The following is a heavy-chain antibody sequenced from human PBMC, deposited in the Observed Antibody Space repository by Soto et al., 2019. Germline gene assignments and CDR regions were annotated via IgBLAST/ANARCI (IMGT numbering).Heavy chain of an antibody. Sequence: GGSLRLSCAASGFTFSDSYMSWIRQSPGKGLEWISYITFSGNTVYYADSLKGRFTISRDNAKNSLYLQMNRLRAEDTAVYYCARVSWREKYGMDVWGQGTTVTVSS. CDR3: ARVSWREKYGMDV. V-gene: IGHV3-11*01. J-gene: IGHJ6*02. CDR1: GFTFSDSY. CDR2: ITFSGNTV.